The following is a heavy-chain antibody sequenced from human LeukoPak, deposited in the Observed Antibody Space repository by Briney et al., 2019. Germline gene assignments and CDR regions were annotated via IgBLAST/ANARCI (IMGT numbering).Heavy chain of an antibody. CDR1: GYTFIGYY. CDR2: INPNSGDT. CDR3: ARDGGFGLYYFDY. V-gene: IGHV1-2*02. Sequence: ASVKVSCKASGYTFIGYYMHWVRQAPGRGLEWMGWINPNSGDTNYVQKFQGRVTMTRDTSISTAHMELSSLRSDDTAMYYCARDGGFGLYYFDYWGQGTLVTVSS. J-gene: IGHJ4*02. D-gene: IGHD4-23*01.